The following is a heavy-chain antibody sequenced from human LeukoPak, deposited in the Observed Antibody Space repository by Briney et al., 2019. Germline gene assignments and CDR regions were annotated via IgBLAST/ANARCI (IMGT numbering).Heavy chain of an antibody. CDR2: ISYDGSNK. V-gene: IGHV3-30*18. CDR1: GFTFSNYG. Sequence: GGSLRLSCAASGFTFSNYGMHWVRQAPAKGLEWVAVISYDGSNKYYADSVKGRFTISRDNSKNTLYLQMNSLRAEDTAVYYWAKEVKPHPELLCLGGLPPWGKEPLFTVS. J-gene: IGHJ5*02. CDR3: AKEVKPHPELLCLGGLPP. D-gene: IGHD3-10*02.